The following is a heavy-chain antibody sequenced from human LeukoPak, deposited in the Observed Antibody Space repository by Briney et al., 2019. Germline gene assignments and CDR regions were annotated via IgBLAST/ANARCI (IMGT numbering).Heavy chain of an antibody. Sequence: PGGSLRLSCSASGFTFSTHCMSSVRQIPRKGPEWVANIKQDGSEKNYVDSVRGRFTISRDNAESSLYLQMNSLRAEDAAVYYCASDFGSGSFFAYWGQGTLVTVSS. CDR3: ASDFGSGSFFAY. CDR2: IKQDGSEK. V-gene: IGHV3-7*03. J-gene: IGHJ4*02. D-gene: IGHD3-10*01. CDR1: GFTFSTHC.